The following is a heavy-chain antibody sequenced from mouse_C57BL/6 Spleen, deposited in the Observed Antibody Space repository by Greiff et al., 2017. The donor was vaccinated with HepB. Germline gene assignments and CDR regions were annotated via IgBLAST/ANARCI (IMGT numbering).Heavy chain of an antibody. D-gene: IGHD2-3*01. J-gene: IGHJ2*01. CDR3: TRNPYDGYYVFFDY. V-gene: IGHV1-15*01. CDR1: GYTFTDYE. CDR2: IDPETGGN. Sequence: VQLQQSGAELVRPGASVTLSCKASGYTFTDYEMHWVKQTPVHGLEWIGAIDPETGGNAYNQKFKGKAILTADKSSSTAYMELRSLTSEDSAVYYCTRNPYDGYYVFFDYWGQGTTLTVSS.